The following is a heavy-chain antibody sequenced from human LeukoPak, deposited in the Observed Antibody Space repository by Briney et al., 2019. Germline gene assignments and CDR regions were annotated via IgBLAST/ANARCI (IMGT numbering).Heavy chain of an antibody. D-gene: IGHD3-22*01. CDR2: ISGSGGRT. J-gene: IGHJ4*02. CDR3: ARAHYDSSGSIDY. CDR1: GFIFSDYD. V-gene: IGHV3-23*01. Sequence: GGSLRHSCSASGFIFSDYDMNWVRQAPGKGLEWVSTISGSGGRTNYADSVKGRFTISRDNSKNTLYLQMNSLRAEDTAVYYCARAHYDSSGSIDYWGQGTLVTVSS.